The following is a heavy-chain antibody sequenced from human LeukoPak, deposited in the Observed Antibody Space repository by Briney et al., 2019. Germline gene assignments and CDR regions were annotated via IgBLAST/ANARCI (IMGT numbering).Heavy chain of an antibody. CDR1: GFTFSTYA. CDR2: ISGSGGST. V-gene: IGHV3-23*01. CDR3: AKARLTTNTFHS. D-gene: IGHD4-11*01. Sequence: GASLRLSCAASGFTFSTYAMSWVRQAPGKGLEWVSLISGSGGSTYYADSVKGRFTISRDNGKNTLSLQMHSLRAEDTALYYCAKARLTTNTFHSWGRGTLVTVSS. J-gene: IGHJ4*02.